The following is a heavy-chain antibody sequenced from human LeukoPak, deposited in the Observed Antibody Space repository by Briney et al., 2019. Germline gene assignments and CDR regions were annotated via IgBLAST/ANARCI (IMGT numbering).Heavy chain of an antibody. CDR1: GYTFTGYY. Sequence: ASVKVSCKASGYTFTGYYMHWVQQAPGQGLEWMGWINPNSGGTNYAQKFQGRVTMTRDTSISTAYMELSRLRSDDTAVYYCARDKGGSGWFRAWGQGTLVTVSS. CDR2: INPNSGGT. J-gene: IGHJ4*02. V-gene: IGHV1-2*02. D-gene: IGHD6-19*01. CDR3: ARDKGGSGWFRA.